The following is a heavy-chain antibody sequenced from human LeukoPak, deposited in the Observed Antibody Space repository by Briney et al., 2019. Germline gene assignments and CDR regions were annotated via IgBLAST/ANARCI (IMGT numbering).Heavy chain of an antibody. V-gene: IGHV4-31*03. Sequence: SQTLSLTCTVFGGSISSGGYYWSRIRQHPGKGPEWIGYIYYSGSTYYNPSLKSRVTISVDTSKNQFSLKLSSVTAADTAVYYCARGPADYGGLYNWFDPWGQGTLVTVSS. CDR3: ARGPADYGGLYNWFDP. D-gene: IGHD4-23*01. CDR1: GGSISSGGYY. J-gene: IGHJ5*02. CDR2: IYYSGST.